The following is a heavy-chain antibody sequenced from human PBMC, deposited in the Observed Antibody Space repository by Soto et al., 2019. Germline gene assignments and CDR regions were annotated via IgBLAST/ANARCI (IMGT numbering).Heavy chain of an antibody. J-gene: IGHJ4*02. CDR1: GYTFSNDG. CDR2: ISAYTGNT. CDR3: ARDTPASGVATLDF. D-gene: IGHD5-12*01. Sequence: QVQLVQSGAEVKKPGASVKVSCKTSGYTFSNDGISWVRQAPGQGLEWMAWISAYTGNTNFAQRFQGRVTMTTDTSTSTAYMELRSLRSDDTAVYYCARDTPASGVATLDFWGQGSLVTVSS. V-gene: IGHV1-18*01.